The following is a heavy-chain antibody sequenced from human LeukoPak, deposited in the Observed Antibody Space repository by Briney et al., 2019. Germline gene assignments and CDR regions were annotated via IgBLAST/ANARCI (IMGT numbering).Heavy chain of an antibody. CDR2: INWDGATT. Sequence: GESLRLSCLGSGFTFEEYGFSWVRQAPGKGLEWVSGINWDGATTAYGDSVKARFIISRDNAKDSLCLQMNSLRDNDTAMYYCVRSVGTPVPPFFDYWGQGTLVTVSS. CDR3: VRSVGTPVPPFFDY. CDR1: GFTFEEYG. V-gene: IGHV3-20*04. D-gene: IGHD7-27*01. J-gene: IGHJ4*02.